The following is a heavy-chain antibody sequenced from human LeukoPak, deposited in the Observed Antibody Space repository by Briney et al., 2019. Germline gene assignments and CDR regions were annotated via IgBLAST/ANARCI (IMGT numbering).Heavy chain of an antibody. V-gene: IGHV4-34*01. CDR1: GGSFSGYY. CDR2: INHSGST. D-gene: IGHD2-15*01. Sequence: TETLSLTCSVYGGSFSGYYWSWIRQPPGKGLDWIGVINHSGSTNYNPSLKSRGTISVDTSTNQSSLKLSSVTAAATAVYYCAGSHMYCSGGSCQSDYWGQGTLVTVSS. CDR3: AGSHMYCSGGSCQSDY. J-gene: IGHJ4*02.